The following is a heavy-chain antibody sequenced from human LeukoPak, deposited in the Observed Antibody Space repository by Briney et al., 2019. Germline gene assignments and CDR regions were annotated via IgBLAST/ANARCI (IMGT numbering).Heavy chain of an antibody. CDR2: IYYSGST. V-gene: IGHV4-59*01. J-gene: IGHJ4*02. CDR1: GGSISSYY. CDR3: ARETYYYHTSGYYVYFDY. Sequence: SETLSLTCTVSGGSISSYYWSWVRQPPGKGLEWIGYIYYSGSTNYNPSLKSRVTISVDTSKNQFSLNLSSVTAADTAVYYCARETYYYHTSGYYVYFDYWGQGTPVTVSS. D-gene: IGHD3-22*01.